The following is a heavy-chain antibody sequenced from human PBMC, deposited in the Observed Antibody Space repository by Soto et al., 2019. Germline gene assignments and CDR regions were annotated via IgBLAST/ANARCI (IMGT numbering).Heavy chain of an antibody. CDR1: GGSFSNYA. V-gene: IGHV1-69*04. CDR3: AREMGATNDY. J-gene: IGHJ4*02. Sequence: QVQLVQSGAEVKKPGSSVKVSCKASGGSFSNYALNWVRQAPGQGLEWMGRIVPFVGITKYAQKFQGRVTITADNSTSTAYMELSSLRSEDTAVYYCAREMGATNDYWGQGTLVIVSS. CDR2: IVPFVGIT. D-gene: IGHD1-26*01.